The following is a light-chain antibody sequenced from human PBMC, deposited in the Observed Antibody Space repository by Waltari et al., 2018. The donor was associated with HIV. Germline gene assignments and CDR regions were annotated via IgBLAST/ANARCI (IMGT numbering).Light chain of an antibody. V-gene: IGKV3-20*01. CDR1: QSVSSTY. CDR3: QQYGNSLIT. J-gene: IGKJ5*01. Sequence: EIVLTQSPGTLSLSPGERATLSCRASQSVSSTYLAWYQQKPGQAPRLLIYGASSRATGIPDRFRGSGSGTDFTLAISRVEPEDFAAYYCQQYGNSLITFGQGTRLAIK. CDR2: GAS.